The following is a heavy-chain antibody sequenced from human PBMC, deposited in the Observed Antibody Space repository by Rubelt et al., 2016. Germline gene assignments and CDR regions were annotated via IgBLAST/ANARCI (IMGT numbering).Heavy chain of an antibody. Sequence: QVQLVQSGSELKKPGASVKVSCKASGYTFTSYAMNWVRQAPGQGLEWMGWINTNTGNPTYAQGFTGRFVFSLDTSVSTAYLQISSLKAEDTAVYYCASRDCSSTSCYWGDHYYYYGMDVWGQGTTVTVSS. J-gene: IGHJ6*02. V-gene: IGHV7-4-1*02. CDR3: ASRDCSSTSCYWGDHYYYYGMDV. CDR1: GYTFTSYA. D-gene: IGHD2-2*01. CDR2: INTNTGNP.